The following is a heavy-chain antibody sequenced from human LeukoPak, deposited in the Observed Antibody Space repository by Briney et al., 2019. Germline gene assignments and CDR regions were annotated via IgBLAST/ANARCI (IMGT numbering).Heavy chain of an antibody. D-gene: IGHD3-10*01. CDR1: GFTFSSYA. J-gene: IGHJ3*02. V-gene: IGHV3-30-3*01. Sequence: GGSLRLSCAASGFTFSSYAMHRVRQAPGKGLEWVAVISYDGSNKYYADSVKGRFTISRDNSKNTLYLQMNSLRAEDTAVYYCVRDLIGDGSGSYYDAFDIWGQGTMVTVSS. CDR2: ISYDGSNK. CDR3: VRDLIGDGSGSYYDAFDI.